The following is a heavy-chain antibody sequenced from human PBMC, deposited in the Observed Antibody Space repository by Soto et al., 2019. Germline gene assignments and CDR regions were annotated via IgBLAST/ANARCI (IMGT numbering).Heavy chain of an antibody. J-gene: IGHJ4*01. CDR3: ATTRGYCSSTSCYYFDY. CDR1: GFTFSSYA. D-gene: IGHD2-2*01. CDR2: ISGSGGST. V-gene: IGHV3-23*01. Sequence: HPGGSLRLSCAASGFTFSSYAMSWVRQAPGKGLEWVSAISGSGGSTYYADSVKGRFTISRDNSKNTLYLQMNSLRAEDTAVYYCATTRGYCSSTSCYYFDYWGQEPWSPSPQ.